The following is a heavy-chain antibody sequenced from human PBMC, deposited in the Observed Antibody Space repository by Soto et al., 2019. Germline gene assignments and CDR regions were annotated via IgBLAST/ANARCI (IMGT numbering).Heavy chain of an antibody. D-gene: IGHD2-2*01. CDR3: ARNPGVPAAPLYGMDV. J-gene: IGHJ6*02. CDR2: TYYRSKWYN. Sequence: SQTLSLTCVISGDSVSSNSAARNWIRQSPSRGLEWLGRTYYRSKWYNDYAVSVKSRITINPDTSKNQFSLQLNSVTPEDTAVYYCARNPGVPAAPLYGMDVWGQGTTVTVSS. CDR1: GDSVSSNSAA. V-gene: IGHV6-1*01.